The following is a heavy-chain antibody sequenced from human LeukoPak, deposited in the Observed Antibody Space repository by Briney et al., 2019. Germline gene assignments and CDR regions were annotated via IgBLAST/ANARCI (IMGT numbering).Heavy chain of an antibody. V-gene: IGHV3-53*01. Sequence: GGSLRLSCAASGFTFDDYGMSWVRQAPGKGLEWVSVIYSDGSTYYADSVKGRFTFSRDNSKNTLYLQMDSLRVEDTAVYYCASFIVVIPVAMRGDAFDIWGQGTVVTVSS. CDR2: IYSDGST. CDR3: ASFIVVIPVAMRGDAFDI. J-gene: IGHJ3*02. D-gene: IGHD2-2*01. CDR1: GFTFDDYG.